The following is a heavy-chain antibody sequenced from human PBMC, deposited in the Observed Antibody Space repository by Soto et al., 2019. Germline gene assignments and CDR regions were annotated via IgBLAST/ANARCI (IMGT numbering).Heavy chain of an antibody. D-gene: IGHD1-26*01. CDR2: IIPMYDSA. J-gene: IGHJ4*02. V-gene: IGHV1-69*06. Sequence: QVQLVQSGAELKKPGSSVNVSCASSGGTFKTYTINWVRQAPGQGLEWIGQIIPMYDSANYAQRFQGRVTISADKSTNIDYMELSGLRSEDTDLYYCATWRTYSGSYCCDYWGQGTLVSVSS. CDR1: GGTFKTYT. CDR3: ATWRTYSGSYCCDY.